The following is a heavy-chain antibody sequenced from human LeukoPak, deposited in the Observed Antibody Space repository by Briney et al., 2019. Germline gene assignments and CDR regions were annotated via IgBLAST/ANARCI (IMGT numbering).Heavy chain of an antibody. CDR2: ISRSISTI. Sequence: GGSLRLSCAASGFAFSSYSMNWVRQAPGKGLVWISYISRSISTIYYAESVKGRFIISRDNAKNSLFLQMNSLRDEDTAVYYCARETSSGWYIPLWGQGTLVTVSS. CDR3: ARETSSGWYIPL. CDR1: GFAFSSYS. V-gene: IGHV3-48*02. D-gene: IGHD6-19*01. J-gene: IGHJ4*02.